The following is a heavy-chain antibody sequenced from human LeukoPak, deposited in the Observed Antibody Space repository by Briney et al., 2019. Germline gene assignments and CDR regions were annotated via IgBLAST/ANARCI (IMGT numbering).Heavy chain of an antibody. CDR1: GGSINSTLYY. CDR2: IYSRGST. V-gene: IGHV4-39*07. Sequence: SETLSLTCSVSGGSINSTLYYWVWIRQPPGKGLEWIGSIYSRGSTYYHPSLKSRVTMSMDTSKNQYSLNVISVTAADTAFYYCARDDLSRGGFDPWGQGVLVTVSS. CDR3: ARDDLSRGGFDP. D-gene: IGHD3-22*01. J-gene: IGHJ5*02.